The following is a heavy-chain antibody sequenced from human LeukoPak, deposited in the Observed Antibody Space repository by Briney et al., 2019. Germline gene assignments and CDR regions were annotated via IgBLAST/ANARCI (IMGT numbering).Heavy chain of an antibody. V-gene: IGHV3-64D*09. J-gene: IGHJ4*02. Sequence: PGGSLRLSCSASGFTFSSYAMHWVRQAPGKGLEYVSAISSYGGSTYYADSVKGRFTISRDNCKNTLYLQMSSLRAERTAVYYCLLGNSASYQALDYWGQGTLVTVSS. CDR1: GFTFSSYA. D-gene: IGHD1-26*01. CDR2: ISSYGGST. CDR3: LLGNSASYQALDY.